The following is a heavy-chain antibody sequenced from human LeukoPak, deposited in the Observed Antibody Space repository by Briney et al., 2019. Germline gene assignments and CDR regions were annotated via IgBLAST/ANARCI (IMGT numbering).Heavy chain of an antibody. V-gene: IGHV3-20*04. D-gene: IGHD5-24*01. CDR1: GFTFDDYG. Sequence: GRSLRLSCAASGFTFDDYGMSWVRQAPGKGLERVSGINWNGARTGYADSPKGRFTISRDNAKNSLYQPMNSLRAEDPALYYCARQSRRWLQLAYFDYWGQGILATVSS. CDR2: INWNGART. J-gene: IGHJ4*02. CDR3: ARQSRRWLQLAYFDY.